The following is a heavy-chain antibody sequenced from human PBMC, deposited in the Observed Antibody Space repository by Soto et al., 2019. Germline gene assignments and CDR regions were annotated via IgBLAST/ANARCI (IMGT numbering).Heavy chain of an antibody. CDR1: GGSISSGGYS. D-gene: IGHD1-1*01. Sequence: QLQLQESGSGLVKPSQTLSLTCAVSGGSISSGGYSWSWIRQPPGKGLEWIGYIYHSGSTYYNPSLKSRVTISVDRSKNQFSLELSSVTAADTAVYYCARRAGTTQGARYYFDYWGQGTLVTVSS. CDR2: IYHSGST. V-gene: IGHV4-30-2*01. CDR3: ARRAGTTQGARYYFDY. J-gene: IGHJ4*02.